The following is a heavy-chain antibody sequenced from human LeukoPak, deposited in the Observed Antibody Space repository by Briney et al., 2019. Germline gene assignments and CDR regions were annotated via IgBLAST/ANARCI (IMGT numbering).Heavy chain of an antibody. CDR3: ARLTGYSNYGRFDY. Sequence: SETLSLTCAVYGGSFSGYYWRWIRQPPGKGLEWIGEINHSGSTNYNPSLKSRVTISVDTSKNQFSLKLSSVTAADTAVYYCARLTGYSNYGRFDYWGQGTLVTVSS. CDR2: INHSGST. CDR1: GGSFSGYY. V-gene: IGHV4-34*01. J-gene: IGHJ4*02. D-gene: IGHD4-11*01.